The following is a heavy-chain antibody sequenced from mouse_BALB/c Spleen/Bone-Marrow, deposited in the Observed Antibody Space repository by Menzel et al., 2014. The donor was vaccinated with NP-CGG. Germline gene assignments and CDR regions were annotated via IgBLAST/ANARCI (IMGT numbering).Heavy chain of an antibody. V-gene: IGHV1-14*01. CDR1: GYTFTSYV. CDR2: INPYNDGT. CDR3: ARWRYPYAMDY. Sequence: VQLQQSGPELVKPGASVKMSCKASGYTFTSYVMHWVKQKPGQGLEWIGYINPYNDGTKYNEKFKGKATLTSDESSSTAYMELSSLTSEDSAVYYCARWRYPYAMDYWGQGTSVTVSS. D-gene: IGHD5-1-1*01. J-gene: IGHJ4*01.